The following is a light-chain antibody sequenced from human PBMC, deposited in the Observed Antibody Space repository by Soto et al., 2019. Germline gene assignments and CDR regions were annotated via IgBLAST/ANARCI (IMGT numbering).Light chain of an antibody. J-gene: IGKJ1*01. CDR2: AAS. V-gene: IGKV1D-16*01. Sequence: QMTQSPSSVSEQVGDWITSPLGASQDIGGRLAWFQQKPGKAPQSLIQAASILQSGVPSRFSGSGSGTEFILTINTLQPEDFASYYCHQYHNFPRTFGQGTKVDIK. CDR3: HQYHNFPRT. CDR1: QDIGGR.